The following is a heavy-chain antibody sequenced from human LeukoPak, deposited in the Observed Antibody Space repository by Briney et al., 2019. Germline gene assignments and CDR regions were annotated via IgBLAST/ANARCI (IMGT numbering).Heavy chain of an antibody. CDR2: IYYSGST. D-gene: IGHD4-17*01. V-gene: IGHV4-39*02. J-gene: IGHJ4*02. Sequence: SETLSLTCTVSGGSISSSSYYWGWIRQPPGKGLEWIGSIYYSGSTYYNPSLKSRVTISVDTSKNQFSLKLSSVTAADTAVYYCAREVYGDYVVGFDYWGQGTLVTVSS. CDR3: AREVYGDYVVGFDY. CDR1: GGSISSSSYY.